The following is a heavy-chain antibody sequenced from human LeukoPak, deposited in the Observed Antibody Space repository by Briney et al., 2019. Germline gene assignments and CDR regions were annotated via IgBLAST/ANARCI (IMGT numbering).Heavy chain of an antibody. CDR1: GYTFTSYG. CDR2: ISAYNGNT. J-gene: IGHJ4*02. Sequence: ASVKVSCKASGYTFTSYGISWVRQAPGQGLEWMGWISAYNGNTNYAQKLQGRVTMTTDTSTSTAHMELRSLRSDDTAVYYCARDTTMEEDFWSGYYRGEFDYWGQGTLVTVSS. D-gene: IGHD3-3*01. V-gene: IGHV1-18*01. CDR3: ARDTTMEEDFWSGYYRGEFDY.